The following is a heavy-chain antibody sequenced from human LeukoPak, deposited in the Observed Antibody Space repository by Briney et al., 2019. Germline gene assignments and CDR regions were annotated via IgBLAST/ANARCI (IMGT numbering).Heavy chain of an antibody. CDR1: GYTFTSYY. V-gene: IGHV1-46*01. D-gene: IGHD1-26*01. J-gene: IGHJ3*02. CDR3: ARAPISRSSRGGAFDI. CDR2: INPSGGST. Sequence: GASVKVSCKASGYTFTSYYMHWLRQAPGQGLEWMGIINPSGGSTSYAQKFQGRVTMTRDMSTSTVYMELSSLRSEDSAVYYCARAPISRSSRGGAFDIWGQGTMVTVSS.